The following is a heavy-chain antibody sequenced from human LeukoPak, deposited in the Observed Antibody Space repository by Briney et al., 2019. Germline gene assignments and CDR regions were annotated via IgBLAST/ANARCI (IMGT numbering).Heavy chain of an antibody. J-gene: IGHJ4*02. CDR1: GGSFSGYY. V-gene: IGHV4-34*01. Sequence: SETLSLTCAVYGGSFSGYYWSWIRQPPGKGLEWIGEMNHSGSTNYNPSLKSRVTISVDTSKNQFSLKLSSVTAADTAVYYCARGGWPRVYFDYWGQGTLVTVSS. CDR2: MNHSGST. D-gene: IGHD3-10*01. CDR3: ARGGWPRVYFDY.